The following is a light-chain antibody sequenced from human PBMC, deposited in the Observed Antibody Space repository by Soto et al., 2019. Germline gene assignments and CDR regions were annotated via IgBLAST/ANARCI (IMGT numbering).Light chain of an antibody. CDR2: EVS. CDR3: AAWDDNLNGWV. J-gene: IGLJ3*02. CDR1: SSDVGGYNY. V-gene: IGLV2-8*01. Sequence: QSALTQPPSASGSPGQSVTISCTGTSSDVGGYNYVSWYQQHPGKAPKLMIYEVSKRPSGVPDRFSGSKSGNTASLTVSGLQAEDEADYYCAAWDDNLNGWVFGGGTQLTVL.